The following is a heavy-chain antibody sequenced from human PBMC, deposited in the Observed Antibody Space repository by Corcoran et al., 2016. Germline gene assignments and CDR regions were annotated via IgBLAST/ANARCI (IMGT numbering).Heavy chain of an antibody. CDR1: GYTFTSYG. Sequence: QVQLVQSGAEVKKPGASVKVSCKASGYTFTSYGISWVRQAPGQGLEWMGWISAYNGNTNYAQKLQGRVTMTTDTSTSTAYMELRSLRSDDTAVFDWSRDIVLRFLEWEGRKNYYCYGMDVWGQGTTVTVSS. J-gene: IGHJ6*02. CDR2: ISAYNGNT. CDR3: SRDIVLRFLEWEGRKNYYCYGMDV. V-gene: IGHV1-18*01. D-gene: IGHD3-3*01.